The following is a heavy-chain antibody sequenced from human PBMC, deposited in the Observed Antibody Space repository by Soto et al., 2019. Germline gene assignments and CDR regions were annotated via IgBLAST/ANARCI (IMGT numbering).Heavy chain of an antibody. CDR3: ARPGCGGDCYSE. CDR1: GGTFSNYA. Sequence: QVHLVQSGAEVKKPGSSVKVSCKASGGTFSNYALTWVRQAPGQGLEWMGGFIPIFGTVNYAQKFQGRVTITADESTSTVYMDLSSLRSEDTAMYYCARPGCGGDCYSEWGQGTLVTVSS. CDR2: FIPIFGTV. D-gene: IGHD2-21*02. J-gene: IGHJ4*02. V-gene: IGHV1-69*12.